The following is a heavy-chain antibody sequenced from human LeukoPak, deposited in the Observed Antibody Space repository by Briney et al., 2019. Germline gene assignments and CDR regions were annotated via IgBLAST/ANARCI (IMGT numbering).Heavy chain of an antibody. CDR2: INPNSGGT. CDR3: AKDKAPGSWHTPSDF. V-gene: IGHV1-2*02. D-gene: IGHD6-13*01. CDR1: GYTFTGYY. Sequence: GASVKVSCKASGYTFTGYYMHWVRQAPGQGLEWMGWINPNSGGTNYAQKFQGRVTMTRDTSISTAYMELSSLRADDTAKYYCAKDKAPGSWHTPSDFWGQGTLVTVSS. J-gene: IGHJ4*02.